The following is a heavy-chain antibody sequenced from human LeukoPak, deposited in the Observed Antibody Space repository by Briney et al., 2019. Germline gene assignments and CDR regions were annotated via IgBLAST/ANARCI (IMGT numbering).Heavy chain of an antibody. CDR3: ARKVAATTETDYYYMDV. CDR1: GYSFTSYW. D-gene: IGHD2-15*01. CDR2: IYPGDSDT. Sequence: GESLKISCKGSGYSFTSYWIGWVRQMPGKGLEWMVIIYPGDSDTRYSPSFQRQVTISADNSISTAYLQWSSLKASDTAMYYCARKVAATTETDYYYMDVWGKGTTVTVSS. J-gene: IGHJ6*03. V-gene: IGHV5-51*01.